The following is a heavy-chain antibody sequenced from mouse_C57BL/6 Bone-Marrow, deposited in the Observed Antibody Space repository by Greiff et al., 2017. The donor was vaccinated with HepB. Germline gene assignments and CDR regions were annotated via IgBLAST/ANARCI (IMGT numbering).Heavy chain of an antibody. CDR3: ARGTGFAY. J-gene: IGHJ3*01. V-gene: IGHV1-42*01. Sequence: VQLQQSGPELVKPGASVKISCKASGYSFTGYYMNWVKQSPEKSLEWIGEINPSTGGTTYNQKFKAKATLTVDKSSSTAYMQLKSLTSEDSAVYHCARGTGFAYWGQGTLVTVSA. CDR1: GYSFTGYY. CDR2: INPSTGGT. D-gene: IGHD4-1*01.